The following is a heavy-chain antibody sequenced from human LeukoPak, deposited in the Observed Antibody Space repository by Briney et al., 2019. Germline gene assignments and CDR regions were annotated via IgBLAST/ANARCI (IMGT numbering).Heavy chain of an antibody. J-gene: IGHJ3*02. D-gene: IGHD3-9*01. CDR2: ISGSGGST. Sequence: GGSLRLSCAASGFTFSSYAMSWVRQAPGKGLEWVSAISGSGGSTYYADSVKGRFTISRDNSKNTLYLQMNSLRAEDTAVYYCAKDDLGRYFDWLRDAFDIWGQGTVVTVSS. CDR1: GFTFSSYA. CDR3: AKDDLGRYFDWLRDAFDI. V-gene: IGHV3-23*01.